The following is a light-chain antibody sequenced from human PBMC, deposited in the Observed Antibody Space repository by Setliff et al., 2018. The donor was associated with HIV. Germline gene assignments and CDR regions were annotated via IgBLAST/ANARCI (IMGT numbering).Light chain of an antibody. J-gene: IGLJ2*01. V-gene: IGLV2-14*03. CDR1: SGDISDY. Sequence: QSVLAQPASVSGSPGQSIAIACTGASGDISDYVSWYQLHPGKAPKLMIYDVSYRPSGVSSRFSGSRSGNTASLTISGLQPEDEADYFCFSYSGDSLLGFGART. CDR2: DVS. CDR3: FSYSGDSLLG.